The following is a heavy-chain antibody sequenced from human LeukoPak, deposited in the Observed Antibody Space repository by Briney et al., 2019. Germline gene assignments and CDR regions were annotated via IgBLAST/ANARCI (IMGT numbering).Heavy chain of an antibody. V-gene: IGHV3-23*01. J-gene: IGHJ4*01. CDR2: ISGSGGST. CDR3: AKGIYSSGWSYFDY. D-gene: IGHD6-19*01. CDR1: GFTFSSYA. Sequence: GGSLRLSCAASGFTFSSYAMSWVRQAPGMGLEWVSAISGSGGSTYYADSVKGRFTISRDNSKNTLYLQMNSLRAEDTAVYYCAKGIYSSGWSYFDYWGHGTLVTVSS.